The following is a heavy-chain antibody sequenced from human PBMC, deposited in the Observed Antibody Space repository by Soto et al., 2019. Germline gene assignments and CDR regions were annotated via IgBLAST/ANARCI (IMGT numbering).Heavy chain of an antibody. J-gene: IGHJ4*02. Sequence: EVQLVESGGGLVQPGGSLRLSCAASGFTFSSYSMNWVRQAPGKGLEWVSYISRSSSTIYYADSVKGRFTISRDNAKNSLYLQMNSLRAEDTAVYYCARALSGYDSSGGWGQGTLVTVSS. CDR3: ARALSGYDSSGG. CDR1: GFTFSSYS. CDR2: ISRSSSTI. D-gene: IGHD3-22*01. V-gene: IGHV3-48*01.